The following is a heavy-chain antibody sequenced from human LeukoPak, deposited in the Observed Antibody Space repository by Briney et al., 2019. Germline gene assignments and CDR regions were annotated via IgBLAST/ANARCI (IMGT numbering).Heavy chain of an antibody. CDR2: INPNSGDT. Sequence: ASVKVSCKASGYTFTGYYIHWVRQAPGQGLEWMGWINPNSGDTNSAPKFQGRVTMTRDTSISTAYMELSRLRSDDTAIYYCARTAAVTTSLPGNWGEGTLVTVSS. CDR1: GYTFTGYY. V-gene: IGHV1-2*02. CDR3: ARTAAVTTSLPGN. D-gene: IGHD4-17*01. J-gene: IGHJ4*02.